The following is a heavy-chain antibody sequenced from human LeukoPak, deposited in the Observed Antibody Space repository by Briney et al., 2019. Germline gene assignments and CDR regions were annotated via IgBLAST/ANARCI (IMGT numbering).Heavy chain of an antibody. CDR1: GGSISSGDYY. J-gene: IGHJ4*02. CDR2: IYYSGST. D-gene: IGHD2-2*01. V-gene: IGHV4-30-4*08. Sequence: PSQTLSLTCTVSGGSISSGDYYWSWIRQPPGKGLEWIGYIYYSGSTYYNPSLKSRVTISVDTSKNQFSLKLSSVTAADTAVYCCAREAPQLRLFDYWGQGTLVTVSS. CDR3: AREAPQLRLFDY.